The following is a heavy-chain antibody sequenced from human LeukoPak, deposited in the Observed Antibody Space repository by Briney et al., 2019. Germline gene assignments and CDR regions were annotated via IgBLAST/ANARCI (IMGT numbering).Heavy chain of an antibody. J-gene: IGHJ4*02. Sequence: GGSLRLSCVASGFSFTNYDIHWVRQAPGRGLEWEAVTSLDGSNKLYTDTVRGRFIISRDNSENTVYLQMDSLRAEDTAVYYCARDLTLGKPDYFDHWGQGTLVTVSS. CDR2: TSLDGSNK. CDR3: ARDLTLGKPDYFDH. D-gene: IGHD7-27*01. CDR1: GFSFTNYD. V-gene: IGHV3-30-3*01.